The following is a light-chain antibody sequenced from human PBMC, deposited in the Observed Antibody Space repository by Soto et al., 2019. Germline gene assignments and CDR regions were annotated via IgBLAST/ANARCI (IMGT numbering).Light chain of an antibody. J-gene: IGKJ2*03. CDR1: QDISNY. CDR2: DTS. Sequence: DIQMTQSPSSLSASVGDRVTFTCQASQDISNYLNWYQQKPGKAPKLLIYDTSYLEAGVPSRFRGSGSGTHFTLTITRLQPEDFATYYCQQYDTLFSFGQGTKLEIK. CDR3: QQYDTLFS. V-gene: IGKV1-33*01.